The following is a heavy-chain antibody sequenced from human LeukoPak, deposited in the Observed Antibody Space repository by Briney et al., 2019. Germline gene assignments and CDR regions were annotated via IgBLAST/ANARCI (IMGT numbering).Heavy chain of an antibody. CDR3: AKDVNYSPSGTFDY. CDR2: ISWNSGRM. Sequence: GGSLRLSCAASGFTCDDYAMHWVRQAPGKGLEWVSSISWNSGRMDYADSVEGRFTISRDNAKNSLYLQMNSLRVEDMALYYCAKDVNYSPSGTFDYWGQGTLVTVSS. J-gene: IGHJ4*02. CDR1: GFTCDDYA. D-gene: IGHD3-10*01. V-gene: IGHV3-9*03.